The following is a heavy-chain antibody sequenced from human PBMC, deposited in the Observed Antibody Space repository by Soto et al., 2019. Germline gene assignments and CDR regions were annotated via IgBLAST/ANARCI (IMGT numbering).Heavy chain of an antibody. CDR2: MSHSGGT. CDR3: ARVERGTATTVVDAFDI. J-gene: IGHJ3*02. CDR1: GGFVSSGSYY. D-gene: IGHD1-1*01. Sequence: QVQLQQWGAGLLKPSETLSLTCAVYGGFVSSGSYYWSWIRQPPGKGLEWIGEMSHSGGTHLNPSLKRRLTISVDTSKNQFSLKMSSVIAADTALYYCARVERGTATTVVDAFDIWGPGTMVTVSS. V-gene: IGHV4-34*01.